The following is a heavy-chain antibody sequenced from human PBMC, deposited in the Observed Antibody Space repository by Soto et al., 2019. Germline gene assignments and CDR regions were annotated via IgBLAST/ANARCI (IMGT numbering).Heavy chain of an antibody. V-gene: IGHV3-33*01. D-gene: IGHD6-13*01. Sequence: QVQLVESGGGVVQPGRSLRLSCAASGFTFSSYGMHWVRQAPGKGLEWVAVIWYDGSNKYYADSVKGRFTISRDNSKNTLYLQMNSLRAEDTAVYYCARGGPFYSSSGGWFAPWGQGTLVTVSS. CDR1: GFTFSSYG. J-gene: IGHJ5*02. CDR2: IWYDGSNK. CDR3: ARGGPFYSSSGGWFAP.